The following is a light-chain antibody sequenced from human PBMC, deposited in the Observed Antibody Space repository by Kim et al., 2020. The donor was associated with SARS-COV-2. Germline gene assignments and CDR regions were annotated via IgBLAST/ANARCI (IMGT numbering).Light chain of an antibody. CDR3: QLYNHWPLT. CDR1: QGISSN. V-gene: IGKV3-15*01. J-gene: IGKJ1*01. CDR2: GAS. Sequence: GSPGERATISCRASQGISSNLAWYQQKPGQAPRLLIYGASTRATGVPARFGGSGSGTEFTLTISSLQSEDFAIYYCQLYNHWPLTFGQGTKVDIK.